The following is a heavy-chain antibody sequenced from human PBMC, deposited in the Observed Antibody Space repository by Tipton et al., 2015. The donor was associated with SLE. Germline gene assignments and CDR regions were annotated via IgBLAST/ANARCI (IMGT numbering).Heavy chain of an antibody. CDR3: ATASMVRGVNDAFDI. D-gene: IGHD3-10*01. CDR1: GFTFASYD. V-gene: IGHV3-23*03. Sequence: SLRLSCAASGFTFASYDMSWVRQAPGKGLEWVSVIYTGGTTYYADSVKGRFTISRDNSKNTLYLQMNSLRAEDTAVYYCATASMVRGVNDAFDIWGQGTMVTVSS. CDR2: IYTGGTT. J-gene: IGHJ3*02.